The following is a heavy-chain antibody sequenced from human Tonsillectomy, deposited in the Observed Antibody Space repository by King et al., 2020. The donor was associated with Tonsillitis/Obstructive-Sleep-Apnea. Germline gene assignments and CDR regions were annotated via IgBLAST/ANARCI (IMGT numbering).Heavy chain of an antibody. CDR2: LYPGDSDT. Sequence: QLVQSGAEVKKPGESLKISCEGSGYRFSSSWIGWIRQMPGKGLEWMGILYPGDSDTRYRPSFQGLVTISADKSISTAYLQWSSLKAADTAMYYCARLGDSSSFVSLDYFDYWGQGTLVTVSS. CDR3: ARLGDSSSFVSLDYFDY. CDR1: GYRFSSSW. D-gene: IGHD6-6*01. J-gene: IGHJ4*02. V-gene: IGHV5-51*01.